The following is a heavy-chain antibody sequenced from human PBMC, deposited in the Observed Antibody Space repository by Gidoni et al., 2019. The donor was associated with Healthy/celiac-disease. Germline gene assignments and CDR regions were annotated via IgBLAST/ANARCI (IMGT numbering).Heavy chain of an antibody. CDR2: ISYDGSNK. Sequence: QVQLVESGGGVVQPGRSLRLSCAASGFTFSSYAMHWVRQAPGKGLEWVAVISYDGSNKYYADSVKGRFTISRDNSKNTLYLQMNSLRAEDTAVYYCARDRYRVTGTTWAFDIWGQGTMVTVSS. J-gene: IGHJ3*02. V-gene: IGHV3-30-3*01. D-gene: IGHD1-20*01. CDR1: GFTFSSYA. CDR3: ARDRYRVTGTTWAFDI.